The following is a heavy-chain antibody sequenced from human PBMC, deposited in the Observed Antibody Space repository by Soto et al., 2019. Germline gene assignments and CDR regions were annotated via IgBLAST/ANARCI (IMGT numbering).Heavy chain of an antibody. D-gene: IGHD6-19*01. J-gene: IGHJ1*01. V-gene: IGHV3-64D*06. CDR3: AHSDYAGFPGIAVAGTSALFQH. Sequence: GGALRXSCSASXFTFSSYAMHWVRQAPGKGLEYVSAISSNGGSTYYADSVKSRLTITKDTSKNQVVLTMTNMDPVDTATYYCAHSDYAGFPGIAVAGTSALFQHWGQGTLVTV. CDR1: XFTFSSYA. CDR2: ISSNGGST.